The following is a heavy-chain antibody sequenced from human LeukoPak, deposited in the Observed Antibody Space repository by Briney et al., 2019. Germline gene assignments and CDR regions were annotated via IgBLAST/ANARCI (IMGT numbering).Heavy chain of an antibody. V-gene: IGHV4-59*08. J-gene: IGHJ4*02. CDR1: GGSISRYY. D-gene: IGHD4-17*01. CDR2: IYYTVST. CDR3: ARHYYGDYPNLYYFDY. Sequence: SETLSLTCTVSGGSISRYYWSWIRQPPGKGLEWIGYIYYTVSTTYNPSLKSRVTISVDTSKNQFSLKLSSVTAADTAVYYCARHYYGDYPNLYYFDYWGQGTLVTVPS.